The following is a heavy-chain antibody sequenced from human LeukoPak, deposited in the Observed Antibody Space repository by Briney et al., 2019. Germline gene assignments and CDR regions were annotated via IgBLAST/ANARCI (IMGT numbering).Heavy chain of an antibody. J-gene: IGHJ4*02. CDR3: ARAPYYDSSGYTFDY. V-gene: IGHV4-59*01. CDR1: GGSISSYY. Sequence: SETLSLTCTVSGGSISSYYWSWIRQPPGKGLEWSGYIYYSGSTNYNPSLKSRVTISVDTSKNQFSLKLSSVTAADTAVYYCARAPYYDSSGYTFDYWGQGTLVTVSS. D-gene: IGHD3-22*01. CDR2: IYYSGST.